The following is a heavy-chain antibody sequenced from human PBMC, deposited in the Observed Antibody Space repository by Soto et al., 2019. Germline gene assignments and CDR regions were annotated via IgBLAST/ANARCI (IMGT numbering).Heavy chain of an antibody. CDR2: IYHGGSS. J-gene: IGHJ6*02. CDR3: ARDRRVVVPAAYYYYGMDV. V-gene: IGHV4-4*02. CDR1: GASISNTNW. D-gene: IGHD2-15*01. Sequence: SETLSLTCAVSGASISNTNWWSWVRQAPGKGLEWIGEIYHGGSSNYNPSLKSRVTISLDKSNNQFSLELTSVTAADTAVYYCARDRRVVVPAAYYYYGMDVWGQGTTVTVSS.